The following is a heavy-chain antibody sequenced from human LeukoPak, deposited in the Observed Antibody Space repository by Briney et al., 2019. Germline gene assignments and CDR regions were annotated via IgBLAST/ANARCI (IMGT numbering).Heavy chain of an antibody. CDR3: AKEQWLADFDY. D-gene: IGHD6-19*01. CDR1: GFTFSSYG. J-gene: IGHJ4*02. CDR2: ISGSGGST. Sequence: PGGTLRLSCAASGFTFSSYGMIWVRQAPGKGLEWVSGISGSGGSTYLADSVKGRFTISRDNSKNTLYLQMNSLRAEDTAVYYCAKEQWLADFDYWGQGTLVTVSS. V-gene: IGHV3-23*01.